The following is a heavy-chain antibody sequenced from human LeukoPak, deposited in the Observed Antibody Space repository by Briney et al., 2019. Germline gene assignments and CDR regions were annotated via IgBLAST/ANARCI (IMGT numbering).Heavy chain of an antibody. J-gene: IGHJ4*02. CDR1: GYTFTSYY. CDR2: INPSGGST. CDR3: ARVASIAAAVMYYLDY. V-gene: IGHV1-46*01. D-gene: IGHD6-13*01. Sequence: ASVKVSCKASGYTFTSYYMHWVRQAPGQGLEWMGIINPSGGSTSYAQRFQGRVTMTRDTSTSTVYMELSSLRSEDTAVYYCARVASIAAAVMYYLDYWGQGTLVTVSS.